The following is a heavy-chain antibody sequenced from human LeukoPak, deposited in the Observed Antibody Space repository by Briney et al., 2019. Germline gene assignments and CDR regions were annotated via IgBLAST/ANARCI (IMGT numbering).Heavy chain of an antibody. V-gene: IGHV4-59*01. Sequence: SETLSLTCTVSGGSISSYYWSWIRQPPGKGLEWIGYIYYSGSTNYNPSLKSRVTISVDTSKNQFSLKLSSVTAADTAVYYCARALPIFGVDYWGQGTLVTVSS. D-gene: IGHD3-3*01. J-gene: IGHJ4*02. CDR2: IYYSGST. CDR1: GGSISSYY. CDR3: ARALPIFGVDY.